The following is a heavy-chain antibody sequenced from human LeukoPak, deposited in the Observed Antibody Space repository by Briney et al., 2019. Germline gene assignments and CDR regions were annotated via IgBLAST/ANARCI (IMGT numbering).Heavy chain of an antibody. CDR3: ARSLWWLSNWFDP. D-gene: IGHD2-21*01. Sequence: SETLSLTCTVSGGSISSSSYYWGWIRQPPGKGLEWIGSIYYSGSTYYNPSLKSRVTISVDTSKNQFSLKLSSVTAADTAVYYCARSLWWLSNWFDPWGQGTLVTVSS. CDR1: GGSISSSSYY. V-gene: IGHV4-39*07. CDR2: IYYSGST. J-gene: IGHJ5*02.